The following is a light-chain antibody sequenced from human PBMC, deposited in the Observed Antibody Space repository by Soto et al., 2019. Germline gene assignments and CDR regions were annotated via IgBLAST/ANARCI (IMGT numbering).Light chain of an antibody. V-gene: IGKV3-15*01. Sequence: IVMTQSPATLSVSPGKIATLSCRASQIVCTTLAWYQQKPGQAPRLLIHQASTRATGIPARFSGSGSGTEFTLTITSLQSEDFAIYFCQQESSWPRTFGQGTKVEIK. CDR1: QIVCTT. J-gene: IGKJ1*01. CDR2: QAS. CDR3: QQESSWPRT.